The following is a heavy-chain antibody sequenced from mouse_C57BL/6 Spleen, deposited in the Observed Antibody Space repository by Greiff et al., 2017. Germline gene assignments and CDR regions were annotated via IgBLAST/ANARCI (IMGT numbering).Heavy chain of an antibody. CDR1: GYTFTDYY. CDR2: INPYNGGT. V-gene: IGHV1-19*01. D-gene: IGHD1-1*01. Sequence: VQLQQSGPVLVKPGASVKMSCKASGYTFTDYYMNWVKQSHGKSLEWIGVINPYNGGTSYNQKFKGKATLTVDKSSSTAYMELNSLTSEDSAVYYCARRYGSSYSFDYWGQGTTLTVSS. J-gene: IGHJ2*01. CDR3: ARRYGSSYSFDY.